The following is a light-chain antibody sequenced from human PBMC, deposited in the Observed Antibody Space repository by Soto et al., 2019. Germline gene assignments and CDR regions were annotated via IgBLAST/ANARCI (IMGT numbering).Light chain of an antibody. CDR3: QQRANWPLT. CDR1: QSLSSF. CDR2: DTS. V-gene: IGKV3-11*01. J-gene: IGKJ4*01. Sequence: EIVLTQSPATLSLSPGETATLFCRASQSLSSFLAWFQQKPGQAPRLLIYDTSNRATGIPARFSGSGSGTDFTLTISSLEPEDFAVYFCQQRANWPLTFGGGTKVEIK.